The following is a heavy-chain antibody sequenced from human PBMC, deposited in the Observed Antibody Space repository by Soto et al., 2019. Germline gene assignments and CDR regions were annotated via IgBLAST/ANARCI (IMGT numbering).Heavy chain of an antibody. J-gene: IGHJ4*02. CDR3: ARRISMTTGGYFDY. Sequence: GGSLRLSCAASGVSVSSNFMSWVRQAPGKGPEWVSVIYSGGSTYYADSGKGRFTISRDTSKNTVFLHMNSMRVEDTAMYYCARRISMTTGGYFDYWGQGTLVTVSS. V-gene: IGHV3-66*01. CDR1: GVSVSSNF. CDR2: IYSGGST. D-gene: IGHD4-17*01.